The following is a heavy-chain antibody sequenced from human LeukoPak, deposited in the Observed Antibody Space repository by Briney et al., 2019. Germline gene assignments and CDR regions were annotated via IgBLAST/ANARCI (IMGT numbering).Heavy chain of an antibody. CDR2: IYSGGST. CDR3: AKSRLGSADWALQIFDN. V-gene: IGHV3-53*01. J-gene: IGHJ4*02. D-gene: IGHD2-15*01. Sequence: GGSLRLSCAASGFTVSSNYMSWVRQAPGKGLEWVSVIYSGGSTYYADSVKGRFTISRDNSNNSLFVQMNSLRAEDTAVYFCAKSRLGSADWALQIFDNWGQGTLVTVSS. CDR1: GFTVSSNY.